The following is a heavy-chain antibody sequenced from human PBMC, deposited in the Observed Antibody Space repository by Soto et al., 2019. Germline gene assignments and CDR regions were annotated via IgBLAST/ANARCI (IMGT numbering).Heavy chain of an antibody. D-gene: IGHD3-22*01. V-gene: IGHV4-31*03. CDR2: IYYSGST. CDR1: GGSISSGGYY. CDR3: ARGIRYYDSSGYYPDY. Sequence: SETLSLTCTVSGGSISSGGYYWSWIRQHPGKGLEWIGYIYYSGSTYYNPSLKSRVTISVDTSKNQFSLKLSSVTAADTAVYYCARGIRYYDSSGYYPDYWGQGTLVTVSS. J-gene: IGHJ4*02.